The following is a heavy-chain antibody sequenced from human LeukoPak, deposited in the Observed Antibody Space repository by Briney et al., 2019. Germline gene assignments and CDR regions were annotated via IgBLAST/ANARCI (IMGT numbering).Heavy chain of an antibody. V-gene: IGHV4-34*01. Sequence: SETLSLTCAVHGASFSGYSWSWVRQPPGKGLEWIGEVNRVGNTIYNPSLKSRVTISTDTSTTQFSLRLTSVTVADTAVYFCAREKVVSDYNWFDPWGQGTLVTVSS. D-gene: IGHD6-25*01. J-gene: IGHJ5*02. CDR2: VNRVGNT. CDR1: GASFSGYS. CDR3: AREKVVSDYNWFDP.